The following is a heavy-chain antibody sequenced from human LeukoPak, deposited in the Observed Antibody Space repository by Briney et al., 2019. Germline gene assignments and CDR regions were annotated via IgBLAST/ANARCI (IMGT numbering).Heavy chain of an antibody. Sequence: ASVKVSCKASGYTFTSYDINWVRQATGQGLEWMGWMNPNSGNTGYAQKFQGRVTITRNTSISTAYMELSSLRSEDTAVYYCAREPRYSSSWYGGLDYWGQGTLATVSS. CDR2: MNPNSGNT. D-gene: IGHD6-13*01. J-gene: IGHJ4*02. CDR1: GYTFTSYD. CDR3: AREPRYSSSWYGGLDY. V-gene: IGHV1-8*03.